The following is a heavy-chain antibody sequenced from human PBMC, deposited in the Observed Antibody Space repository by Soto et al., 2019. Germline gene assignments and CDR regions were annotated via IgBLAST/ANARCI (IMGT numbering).Heavy chain of an antibody. D-gene: IGHD3-3*01. Sequence: SETLSLTCTVSGGSVSSGSYYWSWIRQPPGKGLEWIGYIYYSGSTNYNPSLKSRVTISVDTSKNQFSLKLSSVTAADTAVYYCARDLPIFGVVNNWFDPWGQGTLVTVSS. V-gene: IGHV4-61*01. CDR3: ARDLPIFGVVNNWFDP. CDR2: IYYSGST. CDR1: GGSVSSGSYY. J-gene: IGHJ5*02.